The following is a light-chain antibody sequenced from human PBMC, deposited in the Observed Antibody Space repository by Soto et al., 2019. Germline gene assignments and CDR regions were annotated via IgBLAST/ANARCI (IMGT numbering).Light chain of an antibody. CDR2: DIF. J-gene: IGKJ1*01. CDR3: QQSYSTLTWT. Sequence: IQMTQSPSTLSASVGDRVTITCRASQSVGSDLAWYQQKPGQAPRLVIYDIFTRATGVPTRIGGSGSGTEFTLTISSLQPEDFATYYCQQSYSTLTWTFGQGTKVDTK. V-gene: IGKV1-39*01. CDR1: QSVGSD.